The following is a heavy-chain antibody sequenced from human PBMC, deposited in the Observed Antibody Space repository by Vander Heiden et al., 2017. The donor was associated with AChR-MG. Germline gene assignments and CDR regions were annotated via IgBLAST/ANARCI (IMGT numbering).Heavy chain of an antibody. CDR3: ARPHGGNWNYLI. J-gene: IGHJ4*02. CDR2: IYYSGST. Sequence: QLQLQESGPGLVKPSETLSLTCTVSGGSISSSSYYWGWIRQPPGKGLEWIGSIYYSGSTYYNPSLKSRVTISVDTSKNQFSLKLSSVTAADTAVYYCARPHGGNWNYLIWGQGTLVTVSS. D-gene: IGHD1-7*01. V-gene: IGHV4-39*01. CDR1: GGSISSSSYY.